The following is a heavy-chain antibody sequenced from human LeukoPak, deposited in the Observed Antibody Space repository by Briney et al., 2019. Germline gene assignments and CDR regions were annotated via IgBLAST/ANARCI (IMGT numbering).Heavy chain of an antibody. CDR2: IYYSGSA. CDR3: ARGVKAET. Sequence: SETLSLTCTVSGDSVSSSYWTWLRQPPGKGLEWIGYIYYSGSANYNPSLKSRVTISVDTSKNRFSLKLSSVTAADTAVYYCARGVKAETWGQGTLVTVSS. CDR1: GDSVSSSY. D-gene: IGHD2-15*01. V-gene: IGHV4-59*02. J-gene: IGHJ5*02.